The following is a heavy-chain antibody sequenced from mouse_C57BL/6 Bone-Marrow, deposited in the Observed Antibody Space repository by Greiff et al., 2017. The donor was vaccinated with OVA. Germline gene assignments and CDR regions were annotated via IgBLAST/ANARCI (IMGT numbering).Heavy chain of an antibody. D-gene: IGHD1-1*01. CDR3: TTYYGSSYDWYFDV. Sequence: EVKLQESGAELVRPGASVKLSCTASGFNIKDYYMHWVKQRPEQGLEWIGRIDPEDGDTEYAPKFQGKATMTADTSSNTAYLQLSSLTSEDTAVYYCTTYYGSSYDWYFDVWGTGTTVTVSS. V-gene: IGHV14-1*01. J-gene: IGHJ1*03. CDR2: IDPEDGDT. CDR1: GFNIKDYY.